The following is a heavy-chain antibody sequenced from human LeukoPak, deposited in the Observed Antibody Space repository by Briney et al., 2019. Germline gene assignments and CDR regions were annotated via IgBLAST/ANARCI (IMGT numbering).Heavy chain of an antibody. CDR1: GYTFTGYF. V-gene: IGHV1-2*02. Sequence: GASVKVSCKASGYTFTGYFMHWVRQAPGQGLEWMGWIKPNGGVTNYAQKFQGRVTVTRDTSSSTAYMELRRLRPDDTAVYYCAREPIVARRGYYYHYMDIWGKGTTVTVSS. J-gene: IGHJ6*03. CDR2: IKPNGGVT. D-gene: IGHD2-21*01. CDR3: AREPIVARRGYYYHYMDI.